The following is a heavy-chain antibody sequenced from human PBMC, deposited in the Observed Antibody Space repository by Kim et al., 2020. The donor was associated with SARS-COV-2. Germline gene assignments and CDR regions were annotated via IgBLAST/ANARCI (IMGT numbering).Heavy chain of an antibody. Sequence: SETLSLTCAVYGGSFSGYYWSWIRQPPGKGLEWIGEINHSGSTNYNPSLKSRVTISVDTSKNQFSLKLSSVTAADTAVYYCARGYSGYDWRFAYWGQGTLVTVSS. D-gene: IGHD5-12*01. CDR3: ARGYSGYDWRFAY. V-gene: IGHV4-34*01. CDR2: INHSGST. CDR1: GGSFSGYY. J-gene: IGHJ4*02.